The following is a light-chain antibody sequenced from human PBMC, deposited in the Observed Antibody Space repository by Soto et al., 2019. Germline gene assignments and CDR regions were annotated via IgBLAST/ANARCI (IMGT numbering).Light chain of an antibody. Sequence: ENVLTQSPGTLSLSPGERATLSCRASQSVSSSYLAWYQQKPGQAPRLLIYGASSRATGIPDRFSGSGSGTDFTLTISRLEPEDFAVYYCQQYGSSPPRTFGQGTMVDIK. CDR1: QSVSSSY. V-gene: IGKV3-20*01. CDR3: QQYGSSPPRT. CDR2: GAS. J-gene: IGKJ1*01.